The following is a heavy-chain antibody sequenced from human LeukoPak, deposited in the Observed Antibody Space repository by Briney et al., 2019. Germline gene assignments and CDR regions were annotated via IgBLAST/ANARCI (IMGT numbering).Heavy chain of an antibody. CDR2: ISSSSSYI. Sequence: PGGSLRLSCAASGFTFSSYSMNWVRQAPGKGLEWVSSISSSSSYIYYADSVKGRFTISRDNAKNSLFLQMNSLRAEDTAVYYCARDQGWNYQWGDVWGKGITVTVSS. CDR3: ARDQGWNYQWGDV. D-gene: IGHD1-7*01. V-gene: IGHV3-21*01. CDR1: GFTFSSYS. J-gene: IGHJ6*04.